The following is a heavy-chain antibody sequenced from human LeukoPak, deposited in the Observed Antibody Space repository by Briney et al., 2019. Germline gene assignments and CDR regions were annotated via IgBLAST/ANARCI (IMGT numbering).Heavy chain of an antibody. CDR1: GGSISSYY. CDR2: IYYSGST. Sequence: PSETLSLTCTVSGGSISSYYWSWIQQPPGKGLEWIGYIYYSGSTNYNPSLKSRVTISVDTSKNQFSLKLSSVTAADTAVYYCARHTRFRAFDIWGQGTMVTVSS. D-gene: IGHD3-10*01. CDR3: ARHTRFRAFDI. J-gene: IGHJ3*02. V-gene: IGHV4-59*08.